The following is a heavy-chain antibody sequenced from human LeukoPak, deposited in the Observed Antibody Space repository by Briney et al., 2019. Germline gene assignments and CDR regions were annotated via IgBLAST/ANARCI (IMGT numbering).Heavy chain of an antibody. J-gene: IGHJ4*02. CDR2: ISDDSSKT. D-gene: IGHD4-17*01. Sequence: GGSLRLSCAASGFTFRNYAMGWVRQAPGKGLECVSAISDDSSKTSYADSVKDRFTISRDYSKNTLYLQMNSLRAEDTAVYYCAKEGPDYGDYRSGDYFDFWGQGTLVTVSS. CDR3: AKEGPDYGDYRSGDYFDF. CDR1: GFTFRNYA. V-gene: IGHV3-23*01.